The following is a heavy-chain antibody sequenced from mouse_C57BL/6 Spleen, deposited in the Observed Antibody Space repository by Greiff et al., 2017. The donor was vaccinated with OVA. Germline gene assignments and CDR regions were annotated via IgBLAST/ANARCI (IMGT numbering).Heavy chain of an antibody. CDR2: ISDGGSYT. Sequence: EVKLVESGGGLVKPGGSLKLSCAASGFTFSSYAMSWVRQTPEKRLEWVATISDGGSYTYYPDNVKGRFTISRDNAKNNLYLQMSHLKSEDTAMDYCARDRGYYGSSQHSYWYFDVWGTGTTVTVSS. CDR3: ARDRGYYGSSQHSYWYFDV. V-gene: IGHV5-4*01. CDR1: GFTFSSYA. J-gene: IGHJ1*03. D-gene: IGHD1-1*01.